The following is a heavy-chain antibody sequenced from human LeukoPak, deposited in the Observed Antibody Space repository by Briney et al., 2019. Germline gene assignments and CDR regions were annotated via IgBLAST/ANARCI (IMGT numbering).Heavy chain of an antibody. CDR2: IYYSGST. J-gene: IGHJ3*02. D-gene: IGHD6-13*01. CDR3: ARRNEDLIAAAGSDAFDI. CDR1: GGSISSSSYY. V-gene: IGHV4-39*01. Sequence: SETLSLTCTVSGGSISSSSYYWGWIRQPPGKGLEWIGSIYYSGSTYYNPSLKSRVTISVYTSKNQFSLKLSSVTAADTAVYYCARRNEDLIAAAGSDAFDIWGQGTMVTVSS.